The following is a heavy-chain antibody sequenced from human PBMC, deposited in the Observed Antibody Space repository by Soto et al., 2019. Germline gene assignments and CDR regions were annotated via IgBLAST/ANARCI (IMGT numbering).Heavy chain of an antibody. D-gene: IGHD6-13*01. CDR3: ARQGNSSSWYPNYYYFYGMDV. CDR2: INPNSGGT. J-gene: IGHJ6*02. V-gene: IGHV1-2*04. Sequence: QVQLVQSGAEVKKPGASVKVSCKASGYTFTGYYMHWVRQAPGQGLEWMGWINPNSGGTNYAQKFQGWVTMTRDTSISTAYMELSRLRSDDTAVYYSARQGNSSSWYPNYYYFYGMDVWGQGTTVTVSS. CDR1: GYTFTGYY.